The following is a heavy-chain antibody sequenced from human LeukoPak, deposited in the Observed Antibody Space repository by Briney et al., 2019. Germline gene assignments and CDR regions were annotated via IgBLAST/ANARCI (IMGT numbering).Heavy chain of an antibody. CDR2: INAANSNT. D-gene: IGHD6-6*01. Sequence: ASVKVSCKASGYTFTNYAIHWVRQAPGQRLEWMGWINAANSNTKYSEQFQGRVTITRDTSISTAYMELSRLRSDDTAVYYCARDQEYSSSLADYWGQGTLVTVSS. V-gene: IGHV1-3*01. CDR3: ARDQEYSSSLADY. CDR1: GYTFTNYA. J-gene: IGHJ4*02.